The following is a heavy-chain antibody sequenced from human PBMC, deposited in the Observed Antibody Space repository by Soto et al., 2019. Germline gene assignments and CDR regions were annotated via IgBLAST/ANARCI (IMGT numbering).Heavy chain of an antibody. CDR3: ARDLDSNYYYYMDV. CDR1: GFTFSSYG. J-gene: IGHJ6*03. Sequence: GGSLRLSCAASGFTFSSYGMHWVRQAPGKGLEWVAVIWYDGSNKYYADSVKGRFTISRDNSKNTLYLQMNSLRAEDTAVYYCARDLDSNYYYYMDVWGKGTTVTVSS. V-gene: IGHV3-33*01. CDR2: IWYDGSNK. D-gene: IGHD5-18*01.